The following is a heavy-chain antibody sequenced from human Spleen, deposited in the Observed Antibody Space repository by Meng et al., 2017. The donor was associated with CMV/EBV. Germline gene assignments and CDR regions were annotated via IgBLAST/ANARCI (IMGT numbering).Heavy chain of an antibody. D-gene: IGHD2-2*01. CDR3: ARGGVVPAASYNWFDP. CDR1: GFTFSSYA. J-gene: IGHJ5*02. CDR2: ISYDGSNK. Sequence: GESLKISCAASGFTFSSYAMHWVRQAPGKGLEWVAVISYDGSNKYYADSVKGRFTISRDNSKNTLYLQMNSLRAEDTAVYYCARGGVVPAASYNWFDPWGQGTLVTVSS. V-gene: IGHV3-30*04.